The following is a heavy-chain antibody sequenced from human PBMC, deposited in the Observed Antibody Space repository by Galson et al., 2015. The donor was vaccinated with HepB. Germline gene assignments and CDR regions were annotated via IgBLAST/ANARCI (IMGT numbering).Heavy chain of an antibody. J-gene: IGHJ6*03. Sequence: SLRLSCAASGFTFSSYAMSWVRQAPGKGLEWVSAISGSGGSTYYADSVKGRFTISRDNSKNTLYLQMNSLRAEGTAVYYCAKDSQGSGWYGLEYYYYYYYMDVWGKGTTVTVSS. CDR2: ISGSGGST. CDR1: GFTFSSYA. D-gene: IGHD6-19*01. CDR3: AKDSQGSGWYGLEYYYYYYYMDV. V-gene: IGHV3-23*01.